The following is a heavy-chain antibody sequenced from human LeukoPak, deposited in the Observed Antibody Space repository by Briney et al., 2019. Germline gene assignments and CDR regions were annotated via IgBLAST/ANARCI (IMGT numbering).Heavy chain of an antibody. V-gene: IGHV3-30*18. CDR3: AKDLMITFGGVMDPFDP. D-gene: IGHD3-16*01. Sequence: GGSLRLSCAASGFTFSSYGMHWVRQAPGKGLEWVAVISYDGSNKYYADSVKGRFTISRDNSKNTLYLQMNSLRAEDTAVYYCAKDLMITFGGVMDPFDPWGQGTLVTVSS. CDR2: ISYDGSNK. J-gene: IGHJ5*02. CDR1: GFTFSSYG.